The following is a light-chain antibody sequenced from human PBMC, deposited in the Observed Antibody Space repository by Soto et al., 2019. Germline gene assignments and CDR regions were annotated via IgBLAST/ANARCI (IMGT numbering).Light chain of an antibody. CDR2: EGT. CDR1: SSDVGSYNL. V-gene: IGLV2-23*03. CDR3: CSYAGSSTFV. J-gene: IGLJ1*01. Sequence: QSVLTQPASVSGAAGQSITISCTGTSSDVGSYNLVSWYQQHPGEAPKLMIYEGTQRPSGVSNRFSGSKSGNTASLTISGLQAEDEADYYCCSYAGSSTFVFGSGTKVTVL.